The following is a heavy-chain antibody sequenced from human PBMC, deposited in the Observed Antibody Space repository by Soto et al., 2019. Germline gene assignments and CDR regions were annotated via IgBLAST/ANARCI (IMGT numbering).Heavy chain of an antibody. CDR2: ISWNSGSI. CDR3: AKDRVVGATYSYYYGMDV. V-gene: IGHV3-9*01. D-gene: IGHD1-26*01. J-gene: IGHJ6*02. Sequence: PGGSLRLSCAASGFTFDDYAMHWVRQAPGKGLEWVSGISWNSGSIGYADSVKGRFTISRDNAKNSLYLQMNSLRAEDTALYYCAKDRVVGATYSYYYGMDVWGQGTTVTVSS. CDR1: GFTFDDYA.